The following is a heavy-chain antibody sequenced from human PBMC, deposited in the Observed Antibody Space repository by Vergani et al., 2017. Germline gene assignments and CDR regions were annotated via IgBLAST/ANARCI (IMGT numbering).Heavy chain of an antibody. CDR3: ARVNTETNGHLYYYYYMDV. V-gene: IGHV4-34*01. D-gene: IGHD2-8*01. CDR2: IDHTGRP. J-gene: IGHJ6*03. Sequence: QVQLQQWGGGLLKPSETLSLTCVVNGGSFTSYHWTGIRQSPGEGLEWVGDIDHTGRPDYNPSLKSRRTMSVDKSRNQFSLTLNSVAATDTAIYFCARVNTETNGHLYYYYYMDVWGQGTAVTVS. CDR1: GGSFTSYH.